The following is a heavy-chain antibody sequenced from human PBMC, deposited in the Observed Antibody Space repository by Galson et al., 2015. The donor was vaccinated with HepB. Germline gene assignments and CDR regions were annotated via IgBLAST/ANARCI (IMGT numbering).Heavy chain of an antibody. CDR3: ARVESNSGSYYSDAFDI. CDR1: GYTFTSYY. CDR2: INPSGGST. J-gene: IGHJ3*02. Sequence: SVKVSCKASGYTFTSYYMHWVRQAPGQGLEWMGIINPSGGSTSYAQKFQGRVTMTRDTSTSTVYMELSSLRSEDTAVYYCARVESNSGSYYSDAFDIWGQGTMVTVSS. D-gene: IGHD1-26*01. V-gene: IGHV1-46*01.